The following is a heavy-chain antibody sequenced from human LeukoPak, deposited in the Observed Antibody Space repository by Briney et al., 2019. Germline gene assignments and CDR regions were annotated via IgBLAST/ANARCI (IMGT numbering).Heavy chain of an antibody. J-gene: IGHJ3*02. CDR1: GFTFSNYD. CDR3: AKTSYDSSGHDAFDI. V-gene: IGHV3-30*02. Sequence: GGSLRLSCAASGFTFSNYDMHWVRQAPGKGLEWVAFIRYDGSNKYYADSVKGRFTISRDNSKNTLHLQMNRLRAEDTAVYYCAKTSYDSSGHDAFDIWGQRTMVTVSS. D-gene: IGHD3-22*01. CDR2: IRYDGSNK.